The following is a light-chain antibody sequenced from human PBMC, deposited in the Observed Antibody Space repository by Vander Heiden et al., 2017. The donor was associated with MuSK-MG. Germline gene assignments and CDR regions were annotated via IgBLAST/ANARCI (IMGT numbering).Light chain of an antibody. Sequence: EIVLTQSPGTLSLSPGERATLSCRASQSVSSSYLAWHQQKPGQAPRLLIYGASCRATGIPDRFSGSGSGTDFTLTISRLEPEDFAVYYCQQYGSSPGYTFGQGTKLEIK. CDR1: QSVSSSY. CDR2: GAS. J-gene: IGKJ2*01. V-gene: IGKV3-20*01. CDR3: QQYGSSPGYT.